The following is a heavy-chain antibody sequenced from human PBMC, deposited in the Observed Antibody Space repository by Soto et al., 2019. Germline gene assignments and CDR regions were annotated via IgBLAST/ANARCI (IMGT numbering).Heavy chain of an antibody. D-gene: IGHD4-4*01. CDR2: IYPGDSDT. CDR3: ARGATVTDSYYYGMDV. V-gene: IGHV5-51*01. Sequence: GESLKISCKGSGYSFTSYWIGWVRQMPGKGLEWMGIIYPGDSDTRYSPSFQGQVTISADKSISTAYLQWSSLKASDTAMYYCARGATVTDSYYYGMDVWGQVTTVTVSS. J-gene: IGHJ6*02. CDR1: GYSFTSYW.